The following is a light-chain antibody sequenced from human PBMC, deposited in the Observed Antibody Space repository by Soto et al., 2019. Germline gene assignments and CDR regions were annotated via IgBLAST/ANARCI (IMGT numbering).Light chain of an antibody. J-gene: IGLJ1*01. V-gene: IGLV2-14*01. CDR3: SSYTSSSSYV. CDR1: SSDVGGYNF. Sequence: QSALTQPASVSGSPGQSITISCTGTSSDVGGYNFVSWYQQYADEAPKLMIYEVSNRPSGVSNRFSGSKSGNTASLTISGLQAEDEADYYCSSYTSSSSYVFGTGTKVTVL. CDR2: EVS.